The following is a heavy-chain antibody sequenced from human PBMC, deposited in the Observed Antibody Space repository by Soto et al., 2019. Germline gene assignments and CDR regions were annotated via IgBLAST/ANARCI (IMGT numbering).Heavy chain of an antibody. CDR3: ARDRGWNYRGWFDP. CDR2: IYYSGST. D-gene: IGHD1-7*01. V-gene: IGHV4-59*01. CDR1: GGSISSYY. J-gene: IGHJ5*02. Sequence: QVQLQESGPGLVKPSETLSLTCTVSGGSISSYYWSWIRQPPGKGLEWIGYIYYSGSTNYNPSLKSRVTISVDTSKNQFSLKLSSVTAADTAVYYCARDRGWNYRGWFDPWGQGTLVTVSS.